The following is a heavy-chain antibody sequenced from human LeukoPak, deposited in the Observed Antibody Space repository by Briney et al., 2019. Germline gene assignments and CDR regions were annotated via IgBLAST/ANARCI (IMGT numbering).Heavy chain of an antibody. CDR2: ISYSGST. V-gene: IGHV4-59*08. CDR1: GGSISTYY. J-gene: IGHJ4*02. CDR3: ARSIIGTRSKFDY. Sequence: PSETLSLTCTVSGGSISTYYWSWIRQPPGKGLEWIGYISYSGSTNYNPSLKSRVTVSLHTSKNQFALKLSSVTAADTAVYYCARSIIGTRSKFDYWGQGTLVTVSS. D-gene: IGHD1/OR15-1a*01.